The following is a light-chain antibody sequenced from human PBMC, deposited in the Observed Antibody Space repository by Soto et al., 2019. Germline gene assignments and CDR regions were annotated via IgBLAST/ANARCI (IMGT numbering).Light chain of an antibody. CDR1: NSDVGAYNF. J-gene: IGLJ1*01. Sequence: QSALTQPASVSGSPGQSITISCTGTNSDVGAYNFVSWYQQHPGEAPKLLIYEAFNRPSGVSNRFSASKSGETASLTISGLRVEDEADYYCSAYTTSSTYVFGTGTKVTVL. V-gene: IGLV2-14*01. CDR3: SAYTTSSTYV. CDR2: EAF.